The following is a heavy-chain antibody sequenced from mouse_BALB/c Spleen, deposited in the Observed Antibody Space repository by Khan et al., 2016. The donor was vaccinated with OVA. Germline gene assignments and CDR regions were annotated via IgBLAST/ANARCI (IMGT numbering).Heavy chain of an antibody. CDR2: IWSDGST. CDR3: ARQPYYHYYIMDY. CDR1: GFSLTNYG. V-gene: IGHV2-6-1*01. Sequence: VQLQESGPALVAPSQSLSITCTISGFSLTNYGVHWVRQPPGKGLEWLVVIWSDGSTTYNSALKSRLSISKDNSKSQVFLKMNSIQTDDTAMYASARQPYYHYYIMDYWGQGTSVTVSA. J-gene: IGHJ4*01. D-gene: IGHD1-1*01.